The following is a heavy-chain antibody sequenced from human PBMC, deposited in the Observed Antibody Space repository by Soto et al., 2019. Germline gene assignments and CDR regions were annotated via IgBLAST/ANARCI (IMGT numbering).Heavy chain of an antibody. CDR1: GFTFNSYA. J-gene: IGHJ4*02. Sequence: GGSLRLSCAISGFTFNSYAMSWVHQAPGQGLEWVSAIGSSGSTYYADSVKGRFTISRDTPKKTLYLQMNSLRVEDTAQYYCAKGFRSLEWYSLAPFDYWGQGSLVTVSS. V-gene: IGHV3-23*01. CDR3: AKGFRSLEWYSLAPFDY. CDR2: IGSSGST. D-gene: IGHD3-3*01.